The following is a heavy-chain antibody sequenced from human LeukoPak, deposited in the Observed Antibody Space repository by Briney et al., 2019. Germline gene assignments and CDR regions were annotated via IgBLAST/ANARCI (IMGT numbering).Heavy chain of an antibody. V-gene: IGHV3-30*02. CDR3: AKVGFYCSGGSCYSDDAFDI. CDR2: IRYDGSNK. Sequence: PGGSLRLSCAASGFTFSSYGMHWVRQAPGKGLEWVAFIRYDGSNKYYADSVKGRFTISRDNSKNPLYLQMNSLRAEDTAVYYCAKVGFYCSGGSCYSDDAFDIWGQGTMVTVSS. J-gene: IGHJ3*02. D-gene: IGHD2-15*01. CDR1: GFTFSSYG.